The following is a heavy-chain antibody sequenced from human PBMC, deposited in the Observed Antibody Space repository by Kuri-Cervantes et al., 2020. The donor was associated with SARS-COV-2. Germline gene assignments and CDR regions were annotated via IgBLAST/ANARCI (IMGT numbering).Heavy chain of an antibody. V-gene: IGHV3-21*01. Sequence: GGSLRLSCAASGFDFSNAWMTWVRQAPGKGLEWVASIDSSSYYIYHADSVKGRLTTSRDNAKTSLYLQMNSLRPEDTAVYYCAREEGGELGEAFDYWGQGALVTVSS. CDR3: AREEGGELGEAFDY. CDR1: GFDFSNAW. CDR2: IDSSSYYI. J-gene: IGHJ4*02. D-gene: IGHD7-27*01.